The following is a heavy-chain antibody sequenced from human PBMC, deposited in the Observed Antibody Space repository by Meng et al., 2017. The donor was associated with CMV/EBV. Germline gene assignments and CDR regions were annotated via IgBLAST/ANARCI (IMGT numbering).Heavy chain of an antibody. CDR2: IYPGDSDT. D-gene: IGHD1-26*01. CDR1: GYSFTSYW. J-gene: IGHJ4*02. Sequence: LKISCKGSGYSFTSYWIGWVRQMPGKGLEWMGIIYPGDSDTRYSPSFQGQVTISADKSISTAYLQWSSLKASDTAMYYCARGAMVELLPPHPYFDYWGQGTLVTVSS. V-gene: IGHV5-51*01. CDR3: ARGAMVELLPPHPYFDY.